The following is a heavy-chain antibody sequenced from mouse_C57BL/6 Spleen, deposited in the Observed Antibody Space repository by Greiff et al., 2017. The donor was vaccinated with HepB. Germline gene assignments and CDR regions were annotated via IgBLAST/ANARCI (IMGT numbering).Heavy chain of an antibody. Sequence: EVMLVESGGGLVKPGGSLKLSCAASGFTFSDYGMHWVRQAPEKGLEWVAYISSGSSTIYYADTVKGRFTISRDNAKNTLFLQMTSLRSEDTAMYYCARKEPDGPYAMDYWGQGTSVTVSS. CDR2: ISSGSSTI. CDR3: ARKEPDGPYAMDY. D-gene: IGHD2-3*01. J-gene: IGHJ4*01. V-gene: IGHV5-17*01. CDR1: GFTFSDYG.